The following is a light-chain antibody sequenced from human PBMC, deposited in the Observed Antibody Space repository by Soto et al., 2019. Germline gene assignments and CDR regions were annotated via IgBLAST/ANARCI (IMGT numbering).Light chain of an antibody. CDR1: QTISSN. Sequence: EIVMTQSPATLSVSPGERATLSCRASQTISSNLAWYQQKPGQPPRVLIFGASTRATGIPARFSGSGSGTEFTLTISSLQSEDFAVYYCQQYHKWPPFTFGQGTKLDIK. CDR2: GAS. V-gene: IGKV3-15*01. J-gene: IGKJ2*01. CDR3: QQYHKWPPFT.